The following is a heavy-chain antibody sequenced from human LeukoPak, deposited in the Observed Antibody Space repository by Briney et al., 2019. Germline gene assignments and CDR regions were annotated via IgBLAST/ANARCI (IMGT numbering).Heavy chain of an antibody. CDR3: ATNYGSGSLGFDP. Sequence: SETLSLTCTVSGDSISSYYWSWIRQPPGKGLEWIGYIYYSGNTNYNPSLKSRVTISVDTSKNQFSLKLSSVTAADTAVYYCATNYGSGSLGFDPWGQGTLVTVSS. CDR2: IYYSGNT. J-gene: IGHJ5*02. D-gene: IGHD3-10*01. CDR1: GDSISSYY. V-gene: IGHV4-59*01.